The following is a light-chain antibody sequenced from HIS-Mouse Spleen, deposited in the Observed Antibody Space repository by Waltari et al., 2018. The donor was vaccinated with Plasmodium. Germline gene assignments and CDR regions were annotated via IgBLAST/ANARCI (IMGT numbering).Light chain of an antibody. Sequence: DIQMTQSPSSLSASGGDRLTITCRASQSISNYLNWYQQKPGKAPKFLIYAASTLQSGVTSRFSGTGSETDFTLTISSLQPEDFATYYCQQSYSTWTFGQGTKVEIK. CDR3: QQSYSTWT. CDR2: AAS. J-gene: IGKJ1*01. CDR1: QSISNY. V-gene: IGKV1-39*01.